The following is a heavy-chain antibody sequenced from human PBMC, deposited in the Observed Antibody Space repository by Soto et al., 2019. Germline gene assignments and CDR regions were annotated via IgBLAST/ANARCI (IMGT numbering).Heavy chain of an antibody. CDR1: GFTFSSYW. V-gene: IGHV3-74*01. CDR3: ARDLVTKAKYSSSFDY. D-gene: IGHD6-6*01. CDR2: INSDGSST. Sequence: GGSLRLSCAASGFTFSSYWMHWVRQAPGKGLVWVSRINSDGSSTSYADSVKGRFTISRGNAKNTLYLQMNSLRAEDTAVYYCARDLVTKAKYSSSFDYWGQGTLVTVSS. J-gene: IGHJ4*02.